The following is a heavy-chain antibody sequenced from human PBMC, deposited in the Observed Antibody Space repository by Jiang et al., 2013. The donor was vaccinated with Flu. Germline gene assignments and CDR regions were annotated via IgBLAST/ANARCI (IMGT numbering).Heavy chain of an antibody. CDR3: ARLNYYGSGSLWGNFDY. J-gene: IGHJ4*02. Sequence: GLVKPSGTLSLTCAVSGGSISSSNWWSWVRQPPGKGLEWIGEIYHSGSTNYNPSLKSRVAISVDKSKNQFSLKLSSVTAADTAVYYCARLNYYGSGSLWGNFDYWGQGTLVTVSS. CDR1: GGSISSSNW. D-gene: IGHD3-10*01. CDR2: IYHSGST. V-gene: IGHV4-4*02.